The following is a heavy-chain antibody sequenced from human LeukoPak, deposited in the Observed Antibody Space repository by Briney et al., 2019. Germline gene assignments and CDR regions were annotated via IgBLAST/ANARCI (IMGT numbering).Heavy chain of an antibody. CDR1: GFTFSNAW. D-gene: IGHD4-23*01. Sequence: GGSLRLSCAASGFTFSNAWMSWVRQAPGKGLEWGGRIKSKTDGGTTDYAAPVKGRFTISRDDSKNTLYLQMNSLKTEDTAVYYCTTDWALYGGFDYWGQGTLVTVSS. CDR2: IKSKTDGGTT. CDR3: TTDWALYGGFDY. V-gene: IGHV3-15*01. J-gene: IGHJ4*02.